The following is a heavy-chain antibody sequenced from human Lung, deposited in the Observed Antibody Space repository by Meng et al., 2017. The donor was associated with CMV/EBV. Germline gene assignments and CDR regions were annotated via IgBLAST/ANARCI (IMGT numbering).Heavy chain of an antibody. CDR1: AGSLVSTDW. J-gene: IGHJ4*02. CDR2: IYQSGST. D-gene: IGHD5-12*01. CDR3: TSGYTANLY. V-gene: IGHV4-4*01. Sequence: LTGAVSAGSLVSTDWWSFGRPPPGKGLAWSGEIYQSGSTEYSPSLKGRVTLALDESQRQCSLNLTSVTAADTAVYFCTSGYTANLYWGQGALVTVSS.